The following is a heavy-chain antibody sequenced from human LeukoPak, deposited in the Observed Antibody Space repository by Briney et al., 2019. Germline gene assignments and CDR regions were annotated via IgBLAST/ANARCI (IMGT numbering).Heavy chain of an antibody. CDR3: ARLRGSGTNYSDY. CDR1: AFTFRDYA. V-gene: IGHV3-23*01. J-gene: IGHJ4*02. D-gene: IGHD3-10*01. Sequence: GGSLRLSCAASAFTFRDYAMNWVRQAPGKGLEWVSAITYNSGSTYYADSVKGRFAISRDDSKNTVYLQMNSLRAEDTAIYYCARLRGSGTNYSDYWGQGTLVTVSS. CDR2: ITYNSGST.